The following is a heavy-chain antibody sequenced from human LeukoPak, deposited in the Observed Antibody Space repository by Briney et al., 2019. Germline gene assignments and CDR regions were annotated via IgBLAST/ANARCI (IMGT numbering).Heavy chain of an antibody. CDR3: ARDIRLGGTEAGNY. CDR1: GYIFTSYC. D-gene: IGHD1-26*01. J-gene: IGHJ4*02. V-gene: IGHV1-18*01. CDR2: ISAYNGDT. Sequence: GASVKVSCKACGYIFTSYCISGVRQAPGQGREWTGWISAYNGDTNYAQKLQGRDNITTDTSTHTAYMAPRSQKSDDGDVYHCARDIRLGGTEAGNYWGQGALV.